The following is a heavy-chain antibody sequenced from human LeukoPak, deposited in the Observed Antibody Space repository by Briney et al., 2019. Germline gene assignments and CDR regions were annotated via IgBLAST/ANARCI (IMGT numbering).Heavy chain of an antibody. J-gene: IGHJ4*02. V-gene: IGHV4-34*01. CDR2: INHSGST. CDR3: ARGRQVPAAITGSIVDY. CDR1: GGSFSGYY. D-gene: IGHD2-2*02. Sequence: PSETLSLTCAVYGGSFSGYYWSWIRQPPGKGLEWIGEINHSGSTNYNPSLKSRVTISVDTSKNQFPLKLSSVTAADTAVYYCARGRQVPAAITGSIVDYWGQGTLVTVSS.